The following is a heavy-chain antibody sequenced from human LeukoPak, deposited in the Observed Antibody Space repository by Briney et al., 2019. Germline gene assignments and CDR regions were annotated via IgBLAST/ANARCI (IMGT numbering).Heavy chain of an antibody. J-gene: IGHJ4*02. CDR1: GGSLRSYY. Sequence: SETLSLTCTVSGGSLRSYYWSWIRQPPGKGLEWIGYIYYSGSTNYNPSLKSRVTVSVDTSKNQFSLKLSSVTAADTAVYYCAREVGYKGYFDYWGQGTLVTVSS. CDR3: AREVGYKGYFDY. V-gene: IGHV4-59*01. CDR2: IYYSGST. D-gene: IGHD1-20*01.